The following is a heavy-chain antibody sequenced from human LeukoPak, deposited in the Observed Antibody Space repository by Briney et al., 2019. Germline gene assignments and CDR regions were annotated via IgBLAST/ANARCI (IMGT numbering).Heavy chain of an antibody. Sequence: PSETLSLTCTVSGGSISSYYWSWIRQPPGKGLEGIGYIYYSGSTNYNPSLKGRVTISVDTSKTQFSLKLSSVTAADTAVYYCAGYYYDSSGYYYLTAFDIWGQGTMVTVSS. CDR3: AGYYYDSSGYYYLTAFDI. V-gene: IGHV4-59*01. J-gene: IGHJ3*02. CDR1: GGSISSYY. CDR2: IYYSGST. D-gene: IGHD3-22*01.